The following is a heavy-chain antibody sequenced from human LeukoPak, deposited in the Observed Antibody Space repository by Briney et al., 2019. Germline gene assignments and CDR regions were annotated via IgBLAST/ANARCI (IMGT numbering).Heavy chain of an antibody. J-gene: IGHJ4*02. V-gene: IGHV3-20*04. CDR2: INWSGGST. D-gene: IGHD2-2*01. CDR3: ARAPISSPFYFDY. Sequence: GGSLRLSCTVCGFALQEHGMSGVPQVPGKGVEWVSGINWSGGSTGYADPLRGRFTISRDNAKNSLYLQMDSLRAEYTALYYCARAPISSPFYFDYWGQGTLVTVSS. CDR1: GFALQEHG.